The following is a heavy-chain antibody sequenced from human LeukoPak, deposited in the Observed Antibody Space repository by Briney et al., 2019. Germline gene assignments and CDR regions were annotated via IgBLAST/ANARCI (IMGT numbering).Heavy chain of an antibody. J-gene: IGHJ4*02. Sequence: ASVKVSCKASGYTFTGYYMHWVRQAPGQGLEWMGWINPNSGGTNYAQKFQGRVTMTRDTSISTAYMELSRLRSDDTAVYYCARDPLWGSGSYFSPNSDYWGQGTLVTVSS. CDR1: GYTFTGYY. D-gene: IGHD3-10*01. V-gene: IGHV1-2*02. CDR3: ARDPLWGSGSYFSPNSDY. CDR2: INPNSGGT.